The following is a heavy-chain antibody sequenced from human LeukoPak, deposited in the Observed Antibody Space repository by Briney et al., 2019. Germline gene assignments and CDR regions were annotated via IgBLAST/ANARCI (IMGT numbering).Heavy chain of an antibody. CDR3: ARHIKQRLPNYYYYGMDV. D-gene: IGHD6-25*01. CDR1: GGSISSSSYY. Sequence: SETLSLTCTVSGGSISSSSYYWGWIRQPPGKGLEWIGSIYYSGSTYYNPSLKSRVTISVDTSKNQFSLKLSSVTAADTAVYYCARHIKQRLPNYYYYGMDVWGQGTTVTVSS. V-gene: IGHV4-39*01. J-gene: IGHJ6*02. CDR2: IYYSGST.